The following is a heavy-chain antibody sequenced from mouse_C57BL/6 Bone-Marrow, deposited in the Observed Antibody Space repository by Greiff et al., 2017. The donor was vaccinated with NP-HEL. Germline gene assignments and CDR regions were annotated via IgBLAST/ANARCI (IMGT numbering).Heavy chain of an antibody. Sequence: EVKLQQSVAELVRPGASVKLSCTASGFNIKNTYMHWVKQRPEQGLEWIGRIDPANGNTKYAPKFQGTATITADTSSNTAYLQLSSLTSEDTAIYYCASRYYYGSSYQYFDYWGQGTTLTVSS. J-gene: IGHJ2*01. D-gene: IGHD1-1*01. CDR2: IDPANGNT. CDR1: GFNIKNTY. CDR3: ASRYYYGSSYQYFDY. V-gene: IGHV14-3*01.